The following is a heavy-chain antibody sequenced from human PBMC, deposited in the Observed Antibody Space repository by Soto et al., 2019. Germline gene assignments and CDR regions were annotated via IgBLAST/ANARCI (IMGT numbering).Heavy chain of an antibody. CDR3: VPGRNWEVFDY. J-gene: IGHJ4*02. CDR2: ISSSSSTI. D-gene: IGHD1-26*01. V-gene: IGHV3-48*01. Sequence: EVQLVESGGDLVQPGGSLRLSCAASGFNFSSYTMKWVRQAPGKGPEWVSYISSSSSTIYYADSVKGRFTISRDNAKNSLYLQMNSLRVEDTAVYFCVPGRNWEVFDYWGQGTRVTVSS. CDR1: GFNFSSYT.